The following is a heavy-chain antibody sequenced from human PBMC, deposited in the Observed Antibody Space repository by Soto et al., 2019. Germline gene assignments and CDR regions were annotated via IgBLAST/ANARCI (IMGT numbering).Heavy chain of an antibody. CDR2: IIPIFGTA. Sequence: GASVKVSCKASGGTFNNYAISWVREAPGQGLEWMGGIIPIFGTANYAQKFQGRVTITADESTSTAYMELSSLRSEDTAVYYCARSRPGDGVVTPGYGMDVWGQGTTVTVSS. CDR3: ARSRPGDGVVTPGYGMDV. CDR1: GGTFNNYA. V-gene: IGHV1-69*13. J-gene: IGHJ6*02. D-gene: IGHD3-3*01.